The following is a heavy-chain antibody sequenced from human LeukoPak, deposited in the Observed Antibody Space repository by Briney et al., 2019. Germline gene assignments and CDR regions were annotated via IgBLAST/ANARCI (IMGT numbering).Heavy chain of an antibody. V-gene: IGHV4-59*01. CDR2: IYYSGST. J-gene: IGHJ3*02. D-gene: IGHD6-13*01. Sequence: SETLSLTCTVSGGSISSYYWSWIRQPPGKGLEWIGYIYYSGSTNYNPSLKSRVTISVDTSKNQFSLKLSSVTAADTAVYYCARDGGSSSWYPGGAFDIWGQGTMVTVSS. CDR3: ARDGGSSSWYPGGAFDI. CDR1: GGSISSYY.